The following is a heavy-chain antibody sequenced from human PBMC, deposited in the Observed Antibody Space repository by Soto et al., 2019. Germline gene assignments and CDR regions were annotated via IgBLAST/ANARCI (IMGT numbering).Heavy chain of an antibody. CDR1: GYTFTSYD. CDR2: MNPNSGNT. D-gene: IGHD5-12*01. CDR3: ARLYARGSYFDY. V-gene: IGHV1-8*01. Sequence: ASVKVSCKASGYTFTSYDINWVRQATGQGLEWMGWMNPNSGNTGYAQKLQGRVTMTRNTSTSTAYMELRSLRSDDTAVYYCARLYARGSYFDYWGQGTLVTVSS. J-gene: IGHJ4*02.